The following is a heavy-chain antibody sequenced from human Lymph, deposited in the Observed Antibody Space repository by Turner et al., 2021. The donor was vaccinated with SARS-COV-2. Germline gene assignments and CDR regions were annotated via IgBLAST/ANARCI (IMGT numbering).Heavy chain of an antibody. V-gene: IGHV3-7*01. J-gene: IGHJ4*02. CDR3: ARMGSSSWYFDY. D-gene: IGHD1-26*01. CDR2: IKQDGSEK. Sequence: EVQLVASGGGLVQPGGSLRLPCAASGFTFSYYWMSWVRQAPGKGLEWVANIKQDGSEKYYVDSVKGRFTISRDNAKNSLFLQMNSLRAEDTAVYYCARMGSSSWYFDYWGQGTLVTVSS. CDR1: GFTFSYYW.